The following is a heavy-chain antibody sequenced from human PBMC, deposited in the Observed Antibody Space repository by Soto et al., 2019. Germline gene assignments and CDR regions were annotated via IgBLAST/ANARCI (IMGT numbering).Heavy chain of an antibody. V-gene: IGHV4-39*01. D-gene: IGHD3-22*01. CDR1: GGSISSTNHY. CDR3: ARHGYYYDSTGYYYFV. J-gene: IGHJ4*02. Sequence: QLQLQESGPGLVKPSETLSLACTVSGGSISSTNHYWGWIRQPPGKGLEWIGDIYYSGMTRYNPSLKSRVTISVDTSMNQFSLKMSSVTAADTAVYYCARHGYYYDSTGYYYFVWGQGTVVTVSS. CDR2: IYYSGMT.